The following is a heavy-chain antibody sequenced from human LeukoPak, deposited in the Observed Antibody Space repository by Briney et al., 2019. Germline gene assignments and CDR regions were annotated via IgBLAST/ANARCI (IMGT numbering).Heavy chain of an antibody. D-gene: IGHD3-10*01. V-gene: IGHV4-4*02. J-gene: IGHJ5*02. CDR1: GFIFSSYS. Sequence: WGSLTLSCAASGFIFSSYSMSWVRQAPGKGLECIGSIYHSGITYYNPSLKSRVTISVDRSKNQFSLKLSSVTAADTAVYYCARARGLAVLQRGRFDPWGQGTLVTVSS. CDR2: IYHSGIT. CDR3: ARARGLAVLQRGRFDP.